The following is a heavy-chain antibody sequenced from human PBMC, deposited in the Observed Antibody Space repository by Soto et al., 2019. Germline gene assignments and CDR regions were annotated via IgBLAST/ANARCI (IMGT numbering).Heavy chain of an antibody. D-gene: IGHD1-26*01. CDR1: GFNFGFFG. CDR3: ARGNLSFDFAS. CDR2: ISGDGINT. Sequence: QIQLVESGGDVVQPGRSLRLSCAASGFNFGFFGMHWVRQAPGKGLEWVAFISGDGINTHYADSVRGRFTLSRDYSKRTMYLQMDTLRDDDTALYYCARGNLSFDFASWGQGTLVTGSS. V-gene: IGHV3-30*03. J-gene: IGHJ4*02.